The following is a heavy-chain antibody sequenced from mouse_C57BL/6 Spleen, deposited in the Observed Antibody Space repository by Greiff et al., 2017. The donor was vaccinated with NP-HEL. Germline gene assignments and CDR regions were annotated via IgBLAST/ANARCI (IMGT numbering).Heavy chain of an antibody. Sequence: QVQLQQSGAELARPGASVKMSCKASGYTFTSYTMHWVKQRPGQGLEWIGYINPSSGYTKYNQKFKDKATLTADKSSSTAYMQLSSLTSEDSAVYYGANYYGSFAWFAYWGQGTLVTVSA. CDR2: INPSSGYT. D-gene: IGHD1-1*01. CDR1: GYTFTSYT. CDR3: ANYYGSFAWFAY. J-gene: IGHJ3*01. V-gene: IGHV1-4*01.